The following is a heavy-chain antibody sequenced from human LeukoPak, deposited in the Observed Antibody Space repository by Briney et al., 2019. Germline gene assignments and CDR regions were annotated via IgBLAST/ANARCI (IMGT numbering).Heavy chain of an antibody. D-gene: IGHD6-19*01. CDR1: GFTLNKYW. V-gene: IGHV3-74*01. J-gene: IGHJ4*02. CDR2: NNTDGPVT. Sequence: HPGGSLRLLCAASGFTLNKYWMLCARQAPGGGLESVSRNNTDGPVTTYADSVKGRFTVSSDKADNTMFLQMNSVRDEDTAVYYCATKQWLAPPPDSWGQGTPVTVSS. CDR3: ATKQWLAPPPDS.